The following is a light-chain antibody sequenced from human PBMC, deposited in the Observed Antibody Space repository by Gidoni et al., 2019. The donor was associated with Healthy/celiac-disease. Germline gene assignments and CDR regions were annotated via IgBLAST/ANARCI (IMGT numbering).Light chain of an antibody. V-gene: IGKV1-5*03. CDR2: KAS. CDR1: QSISSW. Sequence: DIQMTQSPSTLSASVGYRVTITCRASQSISSWLAWYQQKPGKAPKLLIYKASSLESGVPSRFSGSGSGTEFTLTISSLQPDDFATYYCQQYNSYSCTFGQGTKVEIK. J-gene: IGKJ1*01. CDR3: QQYNSYSCT.